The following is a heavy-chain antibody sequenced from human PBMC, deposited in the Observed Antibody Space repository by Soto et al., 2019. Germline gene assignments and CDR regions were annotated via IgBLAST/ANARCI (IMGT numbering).Heavy chain of an antibody. CDR2: ISGSGGST. CDR3: AKDGSRDDYVWGSYDY. D-gene: IGHD3-16*01. Sequence: EVQLLESGGGLVQPGGSLRLSCAASGFTFSSYAMSWVRQAPGKGLEWVSAISGSGGSTYYADSVKGRFTLSRDNSKNTLYLQMNSLRAEDTAVYYCAKDGSRDDYVWGSYDYWGQGTLVTVSS. V-gene: IGHV3-23*01. J-gene: IGHJ4*02. CDR1: GFTFSSYA.